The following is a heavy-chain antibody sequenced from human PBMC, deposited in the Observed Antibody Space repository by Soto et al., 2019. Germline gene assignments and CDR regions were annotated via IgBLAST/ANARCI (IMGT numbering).Heavy chain of an antibody. CDR2: IIPIFGTA. J-gene: IGHJ4*02. CDR1: GGTFSSYA. D-gene: IGHD5-12*01. CDR3: ARTGTLGYSGYDDFDFEY. Sequence: SVKVSCKASGGTFSSYAISWVRQAPGQGLEWMGGIIPIFGTANYAQKFQGRVTITADESTSTAYMELSSLRSEDTAVYYCARTGTLGYSGYDDFDFEYWGQGTLVTVSS. V-gene: IGHV1-69*13.